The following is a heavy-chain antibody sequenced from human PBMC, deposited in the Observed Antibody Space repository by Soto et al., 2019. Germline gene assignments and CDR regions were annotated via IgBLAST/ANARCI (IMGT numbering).Heavy chain of an antibody. CDR3: ARGRPPYYGSGSRSHWFDP. CDR1: GGSFSGYY. CDR2: INHSGST. Sequence: ETLSLTCAVYGGSFSGYYWSWIRQPPGKGLEWIGEINHSGSTNYNPSLKSRVTISVDTSKNQFSLKLSSVTAADTALYYCARGRPPYYGSGSRSHWFDPWGQGTLVTVSS. V-gene: IGHV4-34*01. D-gene: IGHD3-10*01. J-gene: IGHJ5*02.